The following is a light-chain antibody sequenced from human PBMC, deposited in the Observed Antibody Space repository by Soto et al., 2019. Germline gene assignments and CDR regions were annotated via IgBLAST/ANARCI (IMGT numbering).Light chain of an antibody. V-gene: IGKV3-20*01. CDR1: QSVGSN. CDR2: GAS. CDR3: QQYGSSPGT. J-gene: IGKJ1*01. Sequence: EVVLTQSPATLSVSPGAGATLSCRASQSVGSNLAWYQQKPGQAPRLLIYGASSRATGIPDRFSGSGSGTDFTLTISRLEPEDFAVYYCQQYGSSPGTFGQGTKVDIK.